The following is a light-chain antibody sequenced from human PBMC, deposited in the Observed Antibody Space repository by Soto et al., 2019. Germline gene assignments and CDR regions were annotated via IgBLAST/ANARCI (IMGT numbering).Light chain of an antibody. Sequence: DVVMTQPPLPLPVTLGQPASISCRSSRSLVYSDGNTSLNWFQQRPGQSPRRLIFEVSNRDSGVPDRFCGSASGTDFTLKIRRLAPQAVRVYYCMQGPHWPHTFGQATKVDI. CDR1: RSLVYSDGNTS. CDR3: MQGPHWPHT. J-gene: IGKJ1*01. V-gene: IGKV2-30*01. CDR2: EVS.